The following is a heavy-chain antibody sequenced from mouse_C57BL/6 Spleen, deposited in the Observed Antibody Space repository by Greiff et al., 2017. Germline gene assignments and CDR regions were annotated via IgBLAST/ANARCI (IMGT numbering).Heavy chain of an antibody. CDR2: LYPGDGDT. Sequence: QVQLKESGPELVKPGASVKISCKASGYAFSSSWMNWVKQRPGKGLEWIGRLYPGDGDTNYNGKFKGKATLTADKSSSTAYMQLSSLTSEDSAVYFCARESLGDYFDYWGQGTTLTVSS. CDR3: ARESLGDYFDY. J-gene: IGHJ2*01. V-gene: IGHV1-82*01. CDR1: GYAFSSSW.